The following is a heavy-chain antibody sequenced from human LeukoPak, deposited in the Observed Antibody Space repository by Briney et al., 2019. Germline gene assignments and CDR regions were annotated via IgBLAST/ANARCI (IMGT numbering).Heavy chain of an antibody. CDR1: EFSVSNNY. CDR3: AKLDILTGYSPYV. D-gene: IGHD3-9*01. V-gene: IGHV3-66*04. Sequence: HPGGSLRLSCTASEFSVSNNYMSWVRQAPGKGLEWVSVLYSGGRTNYADSVRGRFSLSRDNSKNTMYLQMNSLRVEDTAVYYCAKLDILTGYSPYVWGRGTTVTVSS. CDR2: LYSGGRT. J-gene: IGHJ6*02.